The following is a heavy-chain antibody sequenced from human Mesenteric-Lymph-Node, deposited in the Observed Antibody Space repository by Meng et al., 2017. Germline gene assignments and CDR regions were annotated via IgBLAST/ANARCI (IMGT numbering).Heavy chain of an antibody. Sequence: GESLKISCSGSGVTVSDNYMSWVRQAPGKGLEWVSVMYSGGNTYYADSVKGRFTSSRDNAKNSLVLQMNSLRGEDTALYYCVRDRGYYNFNFWGQGTLVTVSS. J-gene: IGHJ4*02. CDR3: VRDRGYYNFNF. CDR2: MYSGGNT. D-gene: IGHD6-25*01. CDR1: GVTVSDNY. V-gene: IGHV3-66*01.